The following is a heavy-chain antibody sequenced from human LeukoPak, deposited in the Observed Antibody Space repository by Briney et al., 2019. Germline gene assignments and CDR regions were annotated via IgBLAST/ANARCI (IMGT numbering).Heavy chain of an antibody. CDR2: IIPILGIA. D-gene: IGHD3-10*01. J-gene: IGHJ6*02. V-gene: IGHV1-69*04. Sequence: SVKVSCKAYGGTFSSYAISWVRQAPGQGLEWMGRIIPILGIANYAQKFQGRVTITADKSTSTAYMELSSLRSEDTAVYYCATCVATGDYYYYYYGMDVWGQGTTVTVSS. CDR1: GGTFSSYA. CDR3: ATCVATGDYYYYYYGMDV.